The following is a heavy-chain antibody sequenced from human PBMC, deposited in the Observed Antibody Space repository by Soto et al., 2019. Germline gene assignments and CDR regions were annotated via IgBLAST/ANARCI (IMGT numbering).Heavy chain of an antibody. CDR2: IYPGDSDT. CDR1: GYSFSIHC. Sequence: GECLKISGKGSGYSFSIHCVGWVLQMPGKGLDWMGIIYPGDSDTRYSPSFQGQVTLSADKSINTAYLQWSSLKASDTAIYYCARQGNGAEGFDLWGQGTLVTVSS. V-gene: IGHV5-51*01. D-gene: IGHD4-17*01. J-gene: IGHJ4*02. CDR3: ARQGNGAEGFDL.